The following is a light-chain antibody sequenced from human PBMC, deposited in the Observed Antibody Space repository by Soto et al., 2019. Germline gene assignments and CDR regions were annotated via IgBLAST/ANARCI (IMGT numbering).Light chain of an antibody. CDR3: GTLDSSLSAWV. CDR2: DNN. Sequence: QSVLTQPPSVSAAPGQKVTISCSGSSSNIGNNYLSWYQQLPGTAPKLLIYDNNKRPSGIPDRFAGSKSGTSATLGITGLQTGDEADYYCGTLDSSLSAWVFGGGTKVTVL. J-gene: IGLJ3*02. V-gene: IGLV1-51*01. CDR1: SSNIGNNY.